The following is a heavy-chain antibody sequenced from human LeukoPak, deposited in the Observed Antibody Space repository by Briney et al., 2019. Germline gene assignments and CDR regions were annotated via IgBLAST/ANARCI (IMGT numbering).Heavy chain of an antibody. CDR2: IRYDGINE. CDR1: GFTFSSYG. J-gene: IGHJ4*02. D-gene: IGHD1-1*01. Sequence: PGGSLRLSCAASGFTFSSYGMHWVRQAPGKGLEWVSYIRYDGINEYYAGSVRGRFTISRDISKKTLYLQMNSLRAEDTAVYFCAKNWDDWGQGTLVTVSS. V-gene: IGHV3-30*02. CDR3: AKNWDD.